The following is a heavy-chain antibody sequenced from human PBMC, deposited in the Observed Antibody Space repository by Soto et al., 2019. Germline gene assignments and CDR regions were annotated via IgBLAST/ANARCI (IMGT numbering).Heavy chain of an antibody. V-gene: IGHV4-59*01. CDR3: ARGRDGYVNDAFDI. J-gene: IGHJ3*02. CDR2: IYYSGST. CDR1: GGSISSYY. D-gene: IGHD5-12*01. Sequence: TLSLTCTVSGGSISSYYWSWIRQPPGKGLEWIGYIYYSGSTNYNPSLKSRVTISVDTSKNQFSLKLSSVTAADTAVYYCARGRDGYVNDAFDIWGQGTMVTVSS.